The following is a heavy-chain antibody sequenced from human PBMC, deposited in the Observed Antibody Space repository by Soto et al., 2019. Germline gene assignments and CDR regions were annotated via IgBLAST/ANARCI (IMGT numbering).Heavy chain of an antibody. CDR3: ARDVRITIFGVVKGVDY. V-gene: IGHV4-34*01. CDR1: GGSFSGYY. CDR2: INHSGST. D-gene: IGHD3-3*01. Sequence: SETLSLTCAVYGGSFSGYYWSWIRQPPVKGLEWIGEINHSGSTNYNPSLKSRVTISVDTSKNQFSLKLSSVTVADTAVYYCARDVRITIFGVVKGVDYWGQGTLVTVSS. J-gene: IGHJ4*02.